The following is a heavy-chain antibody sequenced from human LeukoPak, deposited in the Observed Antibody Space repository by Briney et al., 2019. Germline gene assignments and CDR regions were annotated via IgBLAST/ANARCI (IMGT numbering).Heavy chain of an antibody. Sequence: SETLSLTCTVSGGSISSYYWSWIRQPAGKGLEWIGRIYTSGSTNYNPSLKSRVTMSVDTSKNQFSLKLSSVTAADTAVYYCAGGGYSYGYDFFDYWGQGTLVTVSS. CDR3: AGGGYSYGYDFFDY. D-gene: IGHD5-18*01. V-gene: IGHV4-4*07. J-gene: IGHJ4*02. CDR2: IYTSGST. CDR1: GGSISSYY.